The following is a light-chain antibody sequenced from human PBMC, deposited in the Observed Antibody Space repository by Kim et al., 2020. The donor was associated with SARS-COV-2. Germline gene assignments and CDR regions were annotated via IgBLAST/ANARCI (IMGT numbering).Light chain of an antibody. CDR1: QNVDRL. Sequence: LSPGERATLSCRATQNVDRLLAWYQQKPGQAPRLLIYAASNRATGIPARFSGSGSGTDFTLTISSLEPEDFAVYYCQQRSKWPRTFGPGTKVDIK. CDR3: QQRSKWPRT. CDR2: AAS. J-gene: IGKJ3*01. V-gene: IGKV3-11*01.